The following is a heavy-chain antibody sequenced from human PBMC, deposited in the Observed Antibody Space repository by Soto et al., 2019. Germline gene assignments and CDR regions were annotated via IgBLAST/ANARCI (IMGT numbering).Heavy chain of an antibody. J-gene: IGHJ6*03. V-gene: IGHV1-2*04. CDR1: GYTFTGYY. CDR2: LNPTSRCT. Sequence: GASVKVSCKDSGYTFTGYYMQWVRQATGQGIQCMGSLNPTSRCTNYAQKFPPCLTITSDTSISTAYMELSRLISDDTAVYYCARGLAAAGKDYYYYYMDVWGKGTTVTVSS. D-gene: IGHD6-13*01. CDR3: ARGLAAAGKDYYYYYMDV.